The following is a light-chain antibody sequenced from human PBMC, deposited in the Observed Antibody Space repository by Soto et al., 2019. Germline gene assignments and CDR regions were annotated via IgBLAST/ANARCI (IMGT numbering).Light chain of an antibody. CDR3: QQYDRSPFT. V-gene: IGKV3-20*01. CDR1: QTITSNY. J-gene: IGKJ2*01. CDR2: GAS. Sequence: EIVLTQSPGTLSLSPGERATLSCRASQTITSNYLAWYQQRLGQAPRLLIYGASSRASGTPARFSGSGSGTDFTLTISGLEPEDFAVFYCQQYDRSPFTFGQGTKLEIK.